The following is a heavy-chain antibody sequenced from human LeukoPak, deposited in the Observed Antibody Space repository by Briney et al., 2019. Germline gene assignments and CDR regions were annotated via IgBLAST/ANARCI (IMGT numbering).Heavy chain of an antibody. CDR2: ISAYNGNT. Sequence: GASVKVSCKASGYAFTSYGISWVRQAPGQGLEWMGWISAYNGNTNYAQKLQGRVTMTTDTSTSTAYMEPRSLRSDDTAVYYCARDAVPAYNWFDPWGQGTLVTVSS. J-gene: IGHJ5*02. V-gene: IGHV1-18*01. CDR3: ARDAVPAYNWFDP. D-gene: IGHD2-2*01. CDR1: GYAFTSYG.